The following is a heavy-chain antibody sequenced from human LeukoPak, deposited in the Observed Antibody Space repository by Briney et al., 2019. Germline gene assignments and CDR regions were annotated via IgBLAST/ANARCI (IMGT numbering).Heavy chain of an antibody. J-gene: IGHJ5*02. V-gene: IGHV4-39*01. CDR1: GGSIRSSYYY. Sequence: PSETLSLTCTVSGGSIRSSYYYWGWIRQPPGKGLEWIGSIYDSGSTYYNPSLKSRVTISVDTSKNQFSLKLNSVTAADTAVYYCARAGSSPLPFNNWFDPWGQGTLVTVSS. CDR3: ARAGSSPLPFNNWFDP. D-gene: IGHD2-15*01. CDR2: IYDSGST.